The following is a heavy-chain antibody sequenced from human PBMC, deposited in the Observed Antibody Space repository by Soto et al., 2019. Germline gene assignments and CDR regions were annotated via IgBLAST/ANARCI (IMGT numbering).Heavy chain of an antibody. V-gene: IGHV3-48*03. CDR2: ISSSGSTI. J-gene: IGHJ5*02. Sequence: GGSLRLSCAASGFTFSSYEMNWVRQAPGKGLEWVSYISSSGSTIYYADSVKGRFTISRDNAKNSLYLQMNSLRAEDTAVYYCARGPHSSSSVWFDPWGQGTLVTVSS. CDR1: GFTFSSYE. D-gene: IGHD6-6*01. CDR3: ARGPHSSSSVWFDP.